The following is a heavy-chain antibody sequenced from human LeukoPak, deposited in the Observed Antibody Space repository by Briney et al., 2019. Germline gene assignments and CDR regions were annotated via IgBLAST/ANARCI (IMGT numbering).Heavy chain of an antibody. J-gene: IGHJ4*02. D-gene: IGHD6-13*01. Sequence: SVKVSCKASGGAFSSYAISWVRQAPGQGLEWMGGIIPIFGTANYAQKFQGRVTITADESTSTAYMELSSLRSEDTAVYYCARGGGGQQLPWDYWGQGTLVTVSS. CDR1: GGAFSSYA. CDR2: IIPIFGTA. CDR3: ARGGGGQQLPWDY. V-gene: IGHV1-69*01.